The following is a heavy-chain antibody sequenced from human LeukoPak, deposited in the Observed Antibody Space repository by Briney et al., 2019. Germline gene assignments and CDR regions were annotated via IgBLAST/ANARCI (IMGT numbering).Heavy chain of an antibody. D-gene: IGHD5/OR15-5a*01. J-gene: IGHJ3*02. V-gene: IGHV3-74*01. CDR3: ARDPNIVSTVTLRAFDI. CDR2: INTGGSST. CDR1: GFTFSSYW. Sequence: GGSLRLSCAASGFTFSSYWMHWVRQAPEKGLVWVSHINTGGSSTVYADSVKGRFTISRDNAKNTLYLQMNALRAEDTAVYYCARDPNIVSTVTLRAFDIWGQGTMVSVSS.